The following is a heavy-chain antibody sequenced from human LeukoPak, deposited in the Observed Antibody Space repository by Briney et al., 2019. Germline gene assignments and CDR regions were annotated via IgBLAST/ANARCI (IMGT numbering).Heavy chain of an antibody. Sequence: PGGSLRLSCAVSGFTVSSNYMTWVRQAPGKGLEWVSVIYSGGDKYYADSVKGRFTISRDNSKNTLYLQMNSLRAEDTAVYYCARDRRYCSGDSCYSGVDYWGQGILVTVSS. D-gene: IGHD2-15*01. CDR2: IYSGGDK. CDR3: ARDRRYCSGDSCYSGVDY. CDR1: GFTVSSNY. J-gene: IGHJ4*02. V-gene: IGHV3-53*01.